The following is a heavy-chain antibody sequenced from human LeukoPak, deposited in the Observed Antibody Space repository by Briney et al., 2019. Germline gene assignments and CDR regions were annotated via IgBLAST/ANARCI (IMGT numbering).Heavy chain of an antibody. CDR2: MNSGGDT. V-gene: IGHV3-23*01. CDR3: ARGGSMVRGVL. Sequence: GGSLRLSCAASGFTFSNYAMSWVRQAPGKGLEWVSAMNSGGDTYYTDSVRGRFIISRDKSRNTLYLQMNSLRVDDTAVYYCARGGSMVRGVLWGQGTLVTVSS. CDR1: GFTFSNYA. D-gene: IGHD3-10*01. J-gene: IGHJ4*02.